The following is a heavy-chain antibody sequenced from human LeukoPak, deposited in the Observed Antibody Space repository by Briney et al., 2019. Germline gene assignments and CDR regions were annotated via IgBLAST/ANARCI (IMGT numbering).Heavy chain of an antibody. D-gene: IGHD2-2*02. J-gene: IGHJ3*01. Sequence: PSETLSLTCTVSGGSISSASYYWSWIRQPAGKGLEWIGRIYTNGSTDSNPSLKSRVTISLDTSKNQFFLKLSAVTAADTAVYYCARDRVVVVPTAIPHWGDAFDFWGQGTMVTVSS. CDR1: GGSISSASYY. CDR3: ARDRVVVVPTAIPHWGDAFDF. CDR2: IYTNGST. V-gene: IGHV4-61*02.